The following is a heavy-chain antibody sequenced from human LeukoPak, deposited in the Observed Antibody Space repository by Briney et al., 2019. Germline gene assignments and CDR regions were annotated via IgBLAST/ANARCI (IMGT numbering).Heavy chain of an antibody. CDR1: NFAFSTYA. J-gene: IGHJ3*01. CDR2: ITGSGAGT. D-gene: IGHD4-17*01. Sequence: GGSLRLSCAASNFAFSTYAMTWVRQAPGKGLEWVSSITGSGAGTSYADSVKGRFTISRDNSKTTLFLQMNSLRAEDTAVYYCTKDPNGDYVGAFDFWGQGTMVTVSS. CDR3: TKDPNGDYVGAFDF. V-gene: IGHV3-23*01.